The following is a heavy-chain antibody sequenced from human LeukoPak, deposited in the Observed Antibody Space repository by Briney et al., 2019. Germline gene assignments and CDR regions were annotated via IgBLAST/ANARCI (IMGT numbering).Heavy chain of an antibody. Sequence: GGSLRLSCAASGFTFSSYGMRWVRQAPGRGLEWVAFIRYDGSNKYYADSVKGRFTISRDNSKNTLYLQMNSLRAEDTAVYYCAKDRKQLLDYWGQGTLVTVSS. CDR1: GFTFSSYG. J-gene: IGHJ4*02. CDR2: IRYDGSNK. D-gene: IGHD1-1*01. V-gene: IGHV3-30*02. CDR3: AKDRKQLLDY.